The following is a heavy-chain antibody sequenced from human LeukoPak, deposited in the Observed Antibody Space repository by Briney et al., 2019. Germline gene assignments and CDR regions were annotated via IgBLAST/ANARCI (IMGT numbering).Heavy chain of an antibody. V-gene: IGHV4-31*03. CDR1: GGSIISGGYY. D-gene: IGHD6-6*01. CDR3: AEGQQLVRY. J-gene: IGHJ4*02. Sequence: TSETLSLTCTVSGGSIISGGYYWSWVRQHPGKGLEWIGYIYFSGSTYYNPSLKSRLTISVDTSKNQFSLKLSSVTAADTAVYYCAEGQQLVRYWGQGTLVTVSS. CDR2: IYFSGST.